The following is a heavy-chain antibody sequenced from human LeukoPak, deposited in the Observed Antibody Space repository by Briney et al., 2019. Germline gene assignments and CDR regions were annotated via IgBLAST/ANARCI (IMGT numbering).Heavy chain of an antibody. V-gene: IGHV3-33*01. CDR3: ARVIRGFWALDY. CDR1: GFNFFTYG. Sequence: GGSLRLSCAASGFNFFTYGMHWVRQAPGKGLEWVAVIWYDGSNKYYADSVKGRFTISRDNSKSTLSLQMNSLRAEDTAVYYCARVIRGFWALDYWGQGTLVTVSS. D-gene: IGHD3-10*01. CDR2: IWYDGSNK. J-gene: IGHJ4*02.